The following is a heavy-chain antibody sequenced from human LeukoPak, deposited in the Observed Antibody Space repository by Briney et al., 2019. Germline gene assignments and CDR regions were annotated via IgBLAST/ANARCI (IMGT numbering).Heavy chain of an antibody. Sequence: GASVKVSCKASGYTFTSYYMHWVRQAPGQGPEWMGIINPSGGSTSYAQKFQGRVTMTRDTSTSTVYMELSSLRSEDTAVYYCATEVGATPGLRAFDIWGQGTMVTVSS. V-gene: IGHV1-46*01. CDR2: INPSGGST. J-gene: IGHJ3*02. D-gene: IGHD1-26*01. CDR3: ATEVGATPGLRAFDI. CDR1: GYTFTSYY.